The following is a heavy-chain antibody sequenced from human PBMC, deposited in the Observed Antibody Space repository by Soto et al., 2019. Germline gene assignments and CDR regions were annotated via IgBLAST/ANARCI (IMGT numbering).Heavy chain of an antibody. V-gene: IGHV4-4*02. CDR1: GGSISSSNW. D-gene: IGHD2-2*01. Sequence: QVQLQEAGPGLVKPSGTLSLTCAVSGGSISSSNWWSWVRQPPGKGLEWIGEIYHRGSTNYNPSLTSRVTISVVKSKNQFSLQLSSVTAADTAVYYCASLPAIIDFDYLGQGTLFTVSS. CDR3: ASLPAIIDFDY. CDR2: IYHRGST. J-gene: IGHJ4*02.